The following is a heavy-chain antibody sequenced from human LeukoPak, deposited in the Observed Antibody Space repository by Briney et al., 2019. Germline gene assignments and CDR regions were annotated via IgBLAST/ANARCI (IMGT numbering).Heavy chain of an antibody. CDR3: AKDAFGMVVHLDY. D-gene: IGHD3-3*01. V-gene: IGHV3-23*01. CDR2: ISGSGYSV. J-gene: IGHJ4*02. CDR1: GFIFSNYA. Sequence: PGGSLRLSCAASGFIFSNYAMSWVRQAPEKGLEWVSSISGSGYSVYYADSVEGRFTISRDNSKNTLYLQMNTPRVEDTAIYYCAKDAFGMVVHLDYWGRGALVTVSS.